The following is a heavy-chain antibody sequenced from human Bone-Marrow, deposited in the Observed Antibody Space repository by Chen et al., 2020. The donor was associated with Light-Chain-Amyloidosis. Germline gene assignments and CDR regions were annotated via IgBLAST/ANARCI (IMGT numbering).Heavy chain of an antibody. CDR1: GCTFNNYW. CDR2: IKEVGSET. Sequence: EVQLVESGGGLVQPGGSLRLSCAASGCTFNNYWMSWVRQAPGKGLEWVANIKEVGSETYYVDSVKGRFTISRDNAKDSLYLQMNSLRVEDTALYYCAKGGASFDYWGQGTLVTVSS. D-gene: IGHD3-16*01. V-gene: IGHV3-7*01. CDR3: AKGGASFDY. J-gene: IGHJ4*02.